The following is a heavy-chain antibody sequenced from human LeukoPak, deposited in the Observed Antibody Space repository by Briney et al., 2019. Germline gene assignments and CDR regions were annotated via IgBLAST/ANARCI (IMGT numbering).Heavy chain of an antibody. CDR1: GYSFTSYW. Sequence: GESLKISCKGSGYSFTSYWIGGVRQMPGKGLEWMGIIYPGDSDTRYSPSFQGQVTISADKSISTAYLQWSSLKASDTAMYYCARHRVVYGVVPAGPAVDAFDIWGQGTMVTVSS. V-gene: IGHV5-51*01. D-gene: IGHD2-2*01. CDR2: IYPGDSDT. CDR3: ARHRVVYGVVPAGPAVDAFDI. J-gene: IGHJ3*02.